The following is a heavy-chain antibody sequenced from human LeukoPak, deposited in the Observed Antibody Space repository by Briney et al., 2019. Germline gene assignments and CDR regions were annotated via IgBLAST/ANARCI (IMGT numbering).Heavy chain of an antibody. CDR1: GGSISSGGYS. V-gene: IGHV4-30-2*01. Sequence: SQTLSLTCAVSGGSISSGGYSWSWIRQPPGKGLEWIGYIYHSGSTYYNPSLKSRVTISVDWSKNQFSLKLSSVTAADTAVYYCARAVDSYGYSESYYFDYWGQGTLVTVSS. D-gene: IGHD5-18*01. CDR3: ARAVDSYGYSESYYFDY. J-gene: IGHJ4*02. CDR2: IYHSGST.